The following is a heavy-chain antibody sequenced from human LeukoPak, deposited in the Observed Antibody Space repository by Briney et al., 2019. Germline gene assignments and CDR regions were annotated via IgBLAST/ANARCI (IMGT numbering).Heavy chain of an antibody. Sequence: GSGPTLVKPPQTLTLTCTFSGFSLSTRGEGVGWIRQPPVKALAWLALIYWDDDKRYRPSLKSRLTITKDASKNQVVLTMTSMDPVDTATYYCAHKGPRSPFDYWGEGTLVTVSS. J-gene: IGHJ4*02. CDR3: AHKGPRSPFDY. D-gene: IGHD3-10*01. V-gene: IGHV2-5*02. CDR2: IYWDDDK. CDR1: GFSLSTRGEG.